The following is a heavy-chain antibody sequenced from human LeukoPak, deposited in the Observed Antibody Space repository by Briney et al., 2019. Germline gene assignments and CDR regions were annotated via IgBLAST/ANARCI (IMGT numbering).Heavy chain of an antibody. CDR2: ITWNRDNI. CDR1: GFTFSSYW. V-gene: IGHV3-9*01. CDR3: AKDLSSAITSALVLDV. Sequence: GGSLRLSCVASGFTFSSYWMHWVRQAPRKGLVWVSGITWNRDNIGYGDSVKGRFTISRDNVKNVLYLQMNSLRPEDTALYYCAKDLSSAITSALVLDVWGQGTTVIVS. J-gene: IGHJ6*02. D-gene: IGHD3-22*01.